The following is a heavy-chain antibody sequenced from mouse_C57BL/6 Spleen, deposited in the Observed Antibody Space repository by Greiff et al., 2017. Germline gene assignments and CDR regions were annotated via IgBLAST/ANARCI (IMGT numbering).Heavy chain of an antibody. J-gene: IGHJ2*01. D-gene: IGHD4-1*02. CDR3: AREDFNWDYFDY. Sequence: QVQLQQPGAELVKPGASVKLSCKASGYTFTSYWMHWVKQRPGQGLEWIGMIHPNSGSTNYNEKFKSKATLTVDKSSSTAYMQLSSLTSEDSAVYYCAREDFNWDYFDYWGQGTTLTVSS. V-gene: IGHV1-64*01. CDR1: GYTFTSYW. CDR2: IHPNSGST.